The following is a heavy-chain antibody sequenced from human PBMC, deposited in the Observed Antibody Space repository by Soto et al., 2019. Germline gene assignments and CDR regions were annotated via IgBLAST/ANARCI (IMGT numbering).Heavy chain of an antibody. D-gene: IGHD4-17*01. CDR3: ARRRSYGDSDY. J-gene: IGHJ4*02. V-gene: IGHV4-59*08. CDR1: GDTIMRYY. Sequence: SLTYTRSGDTIMRYYWSWIRQPPGKGLEWIGYIYYIGGTNYNPSLKSRVTISVDTSKNQFSLKLSSVTAADTAVYYCARRRSYGDSDYWGQGTLVT. CDR2: IYYIGGT.